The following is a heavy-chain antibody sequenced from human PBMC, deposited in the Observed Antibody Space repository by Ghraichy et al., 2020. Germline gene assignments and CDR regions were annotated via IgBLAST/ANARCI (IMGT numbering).Heavy chain of an antibody. CDR3: ARGDVRDPFDI. CDR1: GGSIKRGVYS. V-gene: IGHV4-30-2*01. CDR2: IFHSGST. Sequence: SQTLSRTCSVSGGSIKRGVYSWSWIRQPPGKGLEWIGYIFHSGSTYYNPSLRSRVTISIDTSKNQFSLKMNSVTAADTAVFYCARGDVRDPFDIWGQGMMVSVSS. J-gene: IGHJ3*02.